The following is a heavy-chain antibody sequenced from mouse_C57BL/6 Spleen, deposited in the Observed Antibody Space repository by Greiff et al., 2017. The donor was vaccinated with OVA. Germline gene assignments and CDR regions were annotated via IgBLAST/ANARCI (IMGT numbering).Heavy chain of an antibody. CDR3: AREYYGSSYGYFDY. CDR1: GYTFTSYW. J-gene: IGHJ2*01. D-gene: IGHD1-1*01. CDR2: INPSIGGT. V-gene: IGHV1-53*01. Sequence: QVQLQQSGTELVKPGASVKLSCKASGYTFTSYWMHWVKQRPGQGLEWIGNINPSIGGTNYNEKFKSKATLTVAKSSSTAYMQLSSLTSEDSAVYYGAREYYGSSYGYFDYWGQGTTLTVSS.